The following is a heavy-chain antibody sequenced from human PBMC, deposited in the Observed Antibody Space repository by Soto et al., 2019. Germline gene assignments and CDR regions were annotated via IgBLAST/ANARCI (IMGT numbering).Heavy chain of an antibody. Sequence: SETLSLTCAVYGGSFSGYYWSWIRQPPGKGLEWIGEINHSGSTNYNPSLKSRVTISVDTSKNQLSLKLSSVTAADTAVYYCARDRSYYYGSGSSMAEDYWGQGTLVTVSS. CDR1: GGSFSGYY. CDR3: ARDRSYYYGSGSSMAEDY. D-gene: IGHD3-10*01. CDR2: INHSGST. V-gene: IGHV4-34*01. J-gene: IGHJ4*02.